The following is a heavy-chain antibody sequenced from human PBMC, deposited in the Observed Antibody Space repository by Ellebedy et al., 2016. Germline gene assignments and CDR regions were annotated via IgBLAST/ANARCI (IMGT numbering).Heavy chain of an antibody. CDR2: ISWNRNSL. J-gene: IGHJ6*02. Sequence: SLKISXAASGFTFEEYAMHWVRQAPGKGLEWVSGISWNRNSLAYADSVKGRFTISRDNANNSLSLQMNSLSAEDTALYYCVKDSSGGWEYFYYGMDVWGQGTTVTVSS. CDR3: VKDSSGGWEYFYYGMDV. D-gene: IGHD2-15*01. CDR1: GFTFEEYA. V-gene: IGHV3-9*01.